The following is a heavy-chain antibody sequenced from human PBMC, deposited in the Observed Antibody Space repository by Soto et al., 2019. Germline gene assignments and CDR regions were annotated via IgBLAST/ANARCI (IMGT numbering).Heavy chain of an antibody. CDR2: IIPLYGTA. Sequence: QVQLVQSGAEVKKPGSSVKVSCKASGGTFSSFGFNWVRQAPGQGLEWMGGIIPLYGTANHAQRFQGRVTISADESTSTVYMELISLRSEDTAIYYCARDRSMDGYNSRSFDYWGLGTLVTVSS. J-gene: IGHJ4*02. CDR1: GGTFSSFG. D-gene: IGHD5-12*01. V-gene: IGHV1-69*01. CDR3: ARDRSMDGYNSRSFDY.